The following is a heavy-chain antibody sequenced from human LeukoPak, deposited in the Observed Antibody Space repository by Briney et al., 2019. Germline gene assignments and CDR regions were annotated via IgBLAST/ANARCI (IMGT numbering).Heavy chain of an antibody. CDR3: AKAPAYCGGDCYVYYFDY. D-gene: IGHD2-21*02. CDR1: GFTFSSYA. V-gene: IGHV3-23*01. CDR2: ISGSGGST. J-gene: IGHJ4*02. Sequence: GSLRLSCAASGFTFSSYAMSWVRQAPGKGLEWVSAISGSGGSTYYADSVKGRFTISRDNSKNTLYLQMNGLRAEDTAVYYCAKAPAYCGGDCYVYYFDYWGQGTLVTVSS.